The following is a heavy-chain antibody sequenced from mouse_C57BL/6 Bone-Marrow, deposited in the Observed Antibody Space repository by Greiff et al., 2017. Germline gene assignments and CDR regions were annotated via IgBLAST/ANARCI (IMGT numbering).Heavy chain of an antibody. Sequence: QGVESGGGLVKPGGSLKLSCAASGFTFSSYAMSWVRQTPEKRLEWVATISDGGSYTYYPDNVKGRFTISRDNAKNNLYLQMSHLKSEDTAMYYCARDGYAGCDYWGQGTTLTVSS. D-gene: IGHD1-2*01. CDR3: ARDGYAGCDY. J-gene: IGHJ2*01. CDR1: GFTFSSYA. CDR2: ISDGGSYT. V-gene: IGHV5-4*01.